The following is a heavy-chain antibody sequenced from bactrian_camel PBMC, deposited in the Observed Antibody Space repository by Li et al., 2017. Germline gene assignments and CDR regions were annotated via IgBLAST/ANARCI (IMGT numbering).Heavy chain of an antibody. D-gene: IGHD2*01. J-gene: IGHJ4*01. CDR2: IARGGGST. CDR3: AAGRWNWRYARHSGKDGIGH. Sequence: VQLVESGGGSVQPGGSLRLSCTVSGCASVGNSVGWFRQAPGKEREGVASIARGGGSTYYADSVEGRFTISQDGSKSTVYLQMNSLKPADTAVYYCAAGRWNWRYARHSGKDGIGHWGQGTQVTVS. V-gene: IGHV3S40*01. CDR1: GCASVGNS.